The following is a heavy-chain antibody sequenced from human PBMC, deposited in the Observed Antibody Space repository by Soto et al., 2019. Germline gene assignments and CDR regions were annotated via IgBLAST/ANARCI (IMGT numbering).Heavy chain of an antibody. J-gene: IGHJ5*02. CDR3: AISYYGDYASWFDP. CDR2: INAGNGNT. V-gene: IGHV1-3*01. D-gene: IGHD4-17*01. Sequence: QVQLVQSGAEVKKPGASVTVSCKASGYTVTSYAMHWVRQAPGQRLEWMGWINAGNGNTKYSQKFQGRVTITRDTSASTAYMELSSLRSEDTAVYYCAISYYGDYASWFDPWGQGTLVTVSS. CDR1: GYTVTSYA.